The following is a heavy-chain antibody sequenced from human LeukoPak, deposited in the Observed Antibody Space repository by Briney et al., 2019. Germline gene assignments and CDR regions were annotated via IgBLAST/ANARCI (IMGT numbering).Heavy chain of an antibody. V-gene: IGHV3-23*01. CDR2: ISGSGGST. CDR1: GFTFNTYW. Sequence: PGGSLRLSCAASGFTFNTYWMHWVRQAPGKGLEWVSTISGSGGSTYYADSVKGRFTISRDNSKNTLYLQMNSLRAEDTAVYYCAKAHLKAAAIAVAGRPFDYWGQGTLVTVSS. D-gene: IGHD6-19*01. J-gene: IGHJ4*02. CDR3: AKAHLKAAAIAVAGRPFDY.